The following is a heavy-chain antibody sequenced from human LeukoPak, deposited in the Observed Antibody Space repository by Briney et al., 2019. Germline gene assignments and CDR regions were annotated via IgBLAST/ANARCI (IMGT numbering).Heavy chain of an antibody. CDR3: AKGGSWASYYYYYMDV. J-gene: IGHJ6*03. Sequence: ASVKVSCKASGYTFTSYDINWVRQATGQGLEWMGGIIPIFGTANYAQKFQGRVTITADKSTSTAYMELSSLRSEDTAVYYCAKGGSWASYYYYYMDVWGKGTTVTVSS. CDR2: IIPIFGTA. CDR1: GYTFTSYD. D-gene: IGHD2-15*01. V-gene: IGHV1-69*06.